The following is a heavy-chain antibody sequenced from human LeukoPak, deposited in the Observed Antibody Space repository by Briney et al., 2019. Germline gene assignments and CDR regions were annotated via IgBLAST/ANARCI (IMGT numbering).Heavy chain of an antibody. CDR3: ARGRNSGFYYYMDV. V-gene: IGHV3-48*04. CDR2: ISGSTYIR. Sequence: GGSLRLSCAASGFTFSSYSMNWVRQVPGKGLEWIPDISGSTYIRNYGDSVKGRFTISRDNAKNSLYLQMNSLRAEDTAVYYCARGRNSGFYYYMDVWGKGTTVTVS. CDR1: GFTFSSYS. J-gene: IGHJ6*03. D-gene: IGHD2-21*01.